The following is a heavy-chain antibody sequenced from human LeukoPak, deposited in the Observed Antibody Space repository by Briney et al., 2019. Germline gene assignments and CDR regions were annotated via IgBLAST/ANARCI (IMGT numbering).Heavy chain of an antibody. Sequence: GGSLRLSCAASGFTFSSYAMHWVRQAPGKGLEWVAVISYDRSNKYYADSVKGRFTISRDNSKNTLYLQMNSLRAEDTAVYYCAKGSRSRVWSGYSPRSDSIDYWGQGTLVTVSS. CDR1: GFTFSSYA. V-gene: IGHV3-30-3*01. J-gene: IGHJ4*02. CDR2: ISYDRSNK. D-gene: IGHD3-3*01. CDR3: AKGSRSRVWSGYSPRSDSIDY.